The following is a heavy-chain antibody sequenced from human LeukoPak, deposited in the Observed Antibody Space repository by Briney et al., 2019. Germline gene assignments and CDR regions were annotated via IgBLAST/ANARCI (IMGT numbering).Heavy chain of an antibody. Sequence: ASVKVSCKASGYTFTSYYMHWVRQAPGQGLEWMGIINPSGGSTSYAQTFQGRVTMTRDTSTSTVYMELSSLRSEDTAVYYCARGGSIVVVVAAIGMDVWGQGTTVTVSS. J-gene: IGHJ6*02. D-gene: IGHD2-15*01. CDR2: INPSGGST. CDR3: ARGGSIVVVVAAIGMDV. V-gene: IGHV1-46*01. CDR1: GYTFTSYY.